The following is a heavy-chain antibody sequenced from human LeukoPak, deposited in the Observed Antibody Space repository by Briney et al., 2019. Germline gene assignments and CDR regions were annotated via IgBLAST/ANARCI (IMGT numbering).Heavy chain of an antibody. CDR1: GFTFSTYW. J-gene: IGHJ4*02. D-gene: IGHD6-13*01. CDR2: IKQDGSEK. CDR3: ASDSAGNDY. V-gene: IGHV3-7*01. Sequence: GGSLRLSCAASGFTFSTYWMSWVRQAPGKGLEWVANIKQDGSEKYYVDSVKGRFTISRDNAKNSLYLQMNSLRAEDTAMYYCASDSAGNDYWGQGTLVTVSS.